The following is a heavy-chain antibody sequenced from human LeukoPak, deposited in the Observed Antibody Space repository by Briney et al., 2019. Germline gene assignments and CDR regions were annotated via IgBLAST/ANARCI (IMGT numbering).Heavy chain of an antibody. V-gene: IGHV4-59*08. CDR1: GGSITSYY. D-gene: IGHD2-15*01. CDR3: ARVDTNDSPPLY. CDR2: IYYTGYT. Sequence: PSETLSLTCTVAGGSITSYYWSWIRQPPGKGLEWIGYIYYTGYTSYNPSLKSRVTIPVDTSKSEFSLKLSSVTAADTAVYYCARVDTNDSPPLYWGQGTLVTVSS. J-gene: IGHJ4*02.